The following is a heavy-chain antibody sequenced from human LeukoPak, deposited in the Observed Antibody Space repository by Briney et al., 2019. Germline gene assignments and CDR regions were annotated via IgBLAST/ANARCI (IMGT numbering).Heavy chain of an antibody. CDR3: ARSSSADSSGFLDY. D-gene: IGHD6-19*01. CDR1: GGSISSGDYY. CDR2: IYYSGST. V-gene: IGHV4-30-4*01. Sequence: SETLSLTCTVSGGSISSGDYYWSWIRQPPGKGLEWIGYIYYSGSTYYNPSLKSRVTISVDTSKNQFSLKLSSVTAADTAVYYCARSSSADSSGFLDYWGQGTLVTVSS. J-gene: IGHJ4*02.